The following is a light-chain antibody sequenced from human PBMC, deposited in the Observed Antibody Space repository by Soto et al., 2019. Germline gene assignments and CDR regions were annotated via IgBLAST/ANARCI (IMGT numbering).Light chain of an antibody. J-gene: IGLJ1*01. CDR2: DVS. CDR3: SSYSSSSTLDV. Sequence: QSALTQPASVSGSPGQSITLSCTGTSSDVGGYNSVSWYQHHPGKAPKLMIYDVSNRPSGVSNRFSGSKSGNTASLTISGLQAEDEADYYCSSYSSSSTLDVFGTGTKVTVL. CDR1: SSDVGGYNS. V-gene: IGLV2-14*03.